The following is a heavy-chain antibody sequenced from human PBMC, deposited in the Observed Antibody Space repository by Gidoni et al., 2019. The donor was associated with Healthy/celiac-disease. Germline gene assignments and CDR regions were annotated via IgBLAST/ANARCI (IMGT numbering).Heavy chain of an antibody. CDR1: GGTFSSYA. V-gene: IGHV1-69*01. D-gene: IGHD2-15*01. J-gene: IGHJ4*02. Sequence: QVQLVQSGAAVKKPGSSVTVSCKASGGTFSSYAISWVRQTPGQGLEWMGGIIPIFGTANYSQKFQGRVTITADESTSTAYMELSSLRSEDTAVYYCAIVVVVAASDFYFDYWGQGTLVTVSS. CDR2: IIPIFGTA. CDR3: AIVVVVAASDFYFDY.